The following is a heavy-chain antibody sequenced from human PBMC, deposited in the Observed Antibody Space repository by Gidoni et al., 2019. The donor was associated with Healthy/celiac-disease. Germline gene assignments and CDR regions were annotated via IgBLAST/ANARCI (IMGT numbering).Heavy chain of an antibody. V-gene: IGHV3-30*02. D-gene: IGHD6-13*01. Sequence: QVQLVESGGGVVQPGGSLRLSCAASGFTFSSYGMHWVRQAPGKGLEWVAFIRYDGSNKYYADSVKGRFTISRDNSKNTLYLQMNSLRAEDTAVYYCAKDLAAAEAIDYWGQGTLVTVSS. CDR3: AKDLAAAEAIDY. CDR2: IRYDGSNK. CDR1: GFTFSSYG. J-gene: IGHJ4*02.